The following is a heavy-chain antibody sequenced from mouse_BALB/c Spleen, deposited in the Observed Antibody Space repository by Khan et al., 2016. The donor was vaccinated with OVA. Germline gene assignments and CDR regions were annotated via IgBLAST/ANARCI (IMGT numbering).Heavy chain of an antibody. D-gene: IGHD2-4*01. CDR3: ARNYDYDEGLAY. V-gene: IGHV2-2*02. CDR1: GFSLTTYG. CDR2: IWSGGST. J-gene: IGHJ3*01. Sequence: QVRLQQSGPGLVQPSQSLSITCTVSGFSLTTYGVHWVRQSPGKGLAWLGVIWSGGSTDYNAPFISRLNISKDSSKSQVFFKMNSLQVNDTAIYYCARNYDYDEGLAYWGQGTLVTVSA.